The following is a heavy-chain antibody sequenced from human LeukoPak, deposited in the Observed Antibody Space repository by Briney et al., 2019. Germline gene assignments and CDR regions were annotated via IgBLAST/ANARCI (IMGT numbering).Heavy chain of an antibody. CDR3: AREHAGEDDHQYFDY. CDR2: ISYDGSNK. D-gene: IGHD1-1*01. CDR1: GFTFSSYA. Sequence: GRSLRLSCAASGFTFSSYAMHWVRQAPGKGLEWVAVISYDGSNKYYADSVKGRFTISRDNSKNTLYLQMNSLRAEDTAVYYCAREHAGEDDHQYFDYWGQGTLVTVSS. J-gene: IGHJ4*02. V-gene: IGHV3-30*01.